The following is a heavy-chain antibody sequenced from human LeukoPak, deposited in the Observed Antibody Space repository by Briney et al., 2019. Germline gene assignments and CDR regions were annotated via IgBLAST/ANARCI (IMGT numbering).Heavy chain of an antibody. D-gene: IGHD4-17*01. CDR3: ASAVTTPIF. CDR2: IWYDGTNK. Sequence: GGSLRLSCGVSGFTFSRYGMHWVRQAPGKGLEWVAVIWYDGTNKYYADSVKGRFTISRDNSKNTLYLQMNSLRAEDTAVYYCASAVTTPIFGGQGTLVTVSS. CDR1: GFTFSRYG. V-gene: IGHV3-33*01. J-gene: IGHJ4*02.